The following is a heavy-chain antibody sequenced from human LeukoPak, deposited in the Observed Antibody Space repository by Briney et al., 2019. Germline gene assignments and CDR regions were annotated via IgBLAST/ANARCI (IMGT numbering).Heavy chain of an antibody. CDR1: GGTFSRYA. CDR2: IIPILGIA. Sequence: EASVKVSCKASGGTFSRYAISWVRQAPGQGLEWMGRIIPILGIANYAQKFQGRVTITADKSTSTAYMELSSLRSEDTAVYYCARDVIAVAGTYYFDYWGQGTLVTVPS. J-gene: IGHJ4*02. V-gene: IGHV1-69*04. CDR3: ARDVIAVAGTYYFDY. D-gene: IGHD6-19*01.